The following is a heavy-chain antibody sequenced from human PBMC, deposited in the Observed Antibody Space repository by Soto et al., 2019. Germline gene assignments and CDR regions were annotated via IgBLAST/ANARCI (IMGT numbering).Heavy chain of an antibody. CDR3: ASNHLGTNCHGYYGMDV. Sequence: ASVKVSCKASGYTFTSYAMHWVRQAPGQRLEWMGWINAGNGNTKYSQKFQGRVTITRDTSASTAYMELSSLRSEDTAVYYCASNHLGTNCHGYYGMDVWGQGTTVTVSS. J-gene: IGHJ6*02. D-gene: IGHD2-8*01. CDR2: INAGNGNT. V-gene: IGHV1-3*01. CDR1: GYTFTSYA.